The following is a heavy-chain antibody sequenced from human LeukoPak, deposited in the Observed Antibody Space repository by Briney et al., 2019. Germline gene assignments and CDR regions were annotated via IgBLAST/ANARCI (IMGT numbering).Heavy chain of an antibody. CDR1: EFTLSSYA. CDR3: AKVSYYDILTANSGAFDI. CDR2: ISDSGNT. Sequence: GGSLRLSCAASEFTLSSYAMSWVRQAPGKGLEWVSAISDSGNTYHADSVKGRFTISRDSSKNTLYLQMNSLRAEDTAVYYCAKVSYYDILTANSGAFDIWGQGTMVTVSS. V-gene: IGHV3-23*01. D-gene: IGHD3-9*01. J-gene: IGHJ3*02.